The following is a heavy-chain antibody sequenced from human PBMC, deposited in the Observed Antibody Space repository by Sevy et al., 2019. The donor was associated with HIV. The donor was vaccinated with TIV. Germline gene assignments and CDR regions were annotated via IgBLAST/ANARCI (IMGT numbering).Heavy chain of an antibody. Sequence: SETLSLTCSVSGGSISSEAYYWSWIRQRPGKGLVWIGHIYYDVGPYYNPSLRIRLFISVDTSMNSFSLGLTSVTAADTAIYICARLWGTAYDYWGQGTMVTVSS. CDR3: ARLWGTAYDY. D-gene: IGHD3-16*01. V-gene: IGHV4-31*03. CDR2: IYYDVGP. CDR1: GGSISSEAYY. J-gene: IGHJ4*02.